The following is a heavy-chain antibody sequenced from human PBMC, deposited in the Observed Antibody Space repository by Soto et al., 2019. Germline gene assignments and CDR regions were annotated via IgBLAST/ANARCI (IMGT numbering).Heavy chain of an antibody. J-gene: IGHJ4*02. V-gene: IGHV3-30-3*01. CDR3: ARDRGSGLRDFDY. CDR2: ISYAGTNK. D-gene: IGHD6-19*01. Sequence: PGGSLRLSCSASGFTFKNFAMHWVRQAPGKGLEWVAVISYAGTNKYYADSVKGRFTMSRDDSENTVYLQMNSLRVEDTAVYFCARDRGSGLRDFDYWGQGTLVTVCS. CDR1: GFTFKNFA.